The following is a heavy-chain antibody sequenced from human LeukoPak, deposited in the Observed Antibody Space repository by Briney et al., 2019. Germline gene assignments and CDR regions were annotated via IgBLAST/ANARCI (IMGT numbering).Heavy chain of an antibody. V-gene: IGHV4-34*01. Sequence: SETLSLTCAVYGGSFSGYYWSWIRQPPGKGLEWIGEINHSGSTNYNPSLKSRVTISVDTSKNQFSLKLSSVTAADTAVYYCARRGVYYYGSGSYYNVGFDPWGQGTLVTVSS. D-gene: IGHD3-10*01. CDR3: ARRGVYYYGSGSYYNVGFDP. CDR2: INHSGST. J-gene: IGHJ5*02. CDR1: GGSFSGYY.